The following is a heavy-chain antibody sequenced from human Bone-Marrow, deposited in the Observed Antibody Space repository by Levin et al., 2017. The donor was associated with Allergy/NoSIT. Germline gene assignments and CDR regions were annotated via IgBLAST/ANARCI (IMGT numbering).Heavy chain of an antibody. V-gene: IGHV3-21*04. CDR1: GVTRNNYT. D-gene: IGHD5-18*01. CDR2: INSNSAYI. Sequence: GGSLRLSCVVSGVTRNNYTLTWVRQPPGKGLEWVSSINSNSAYIHYGDSVKGRFTISRDNSKKLLFLQMNSLRDEDTATYYCASRLTASGGLDVWGHGTTVTVSS. CDR3: ASRLTASGGLDV. J-gene: IGHJ6*02.